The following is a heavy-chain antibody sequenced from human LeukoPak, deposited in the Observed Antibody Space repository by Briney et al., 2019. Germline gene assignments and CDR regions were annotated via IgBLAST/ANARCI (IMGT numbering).Heavy chain of an antibody. V-gene: IGHV3-23*01. CDR3: ARLPGGWELYFDY. CDR1: GFTFSSYT. Sequence: PGGSLRLSCAASGFTFSSYTLSWVRQAPGKGLECLSAISSSGGTTDYANSVKGRFTISRDNSRNTLYPHMTTLRAEDTALYYCARLPGGWELYFDYWGQGTLVTVSS. D-gene: IGHD1-26*01. J-gene: IGHJ4*02. CDR2: ISSSGGTT.